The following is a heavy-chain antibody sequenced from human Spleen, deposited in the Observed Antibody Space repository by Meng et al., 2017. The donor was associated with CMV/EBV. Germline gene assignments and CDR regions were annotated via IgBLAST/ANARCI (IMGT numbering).Heavy chain of an antibody. CDR1: GGSISGYY. CDR3: AREVVPAAIPLYYYYGMDV. J-gene: IGHJ6*02. CDR2: IYYSGST. Sequence: SETLSLTCTVSGGSISGYYWSWIRQPPGKGLEWIGYIYYSGSTKYNPSLKSRVTISVDTSKNQFSLKMSSVTAADTAVYYCAREVVPAAIPLYYYYGMDVWGQGTTVTVSS. D-gene: IGHD2-2*02. V-gene: IGHV4-59*12.